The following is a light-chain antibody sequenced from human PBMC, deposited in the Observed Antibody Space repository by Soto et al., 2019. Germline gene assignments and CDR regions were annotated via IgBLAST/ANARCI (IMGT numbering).Light chain of an antibody. CDR3: QQYGSSGT. V-gene: IGKV3-20*01. CDR2: GAS. J-gene: IGKJ1*01. Sequence: IGLTQSPGTLSLSPGERATLSCRASQSVSNNYLAWYQQKPSEAPRLLNYGASIRATGIPDWFSGSGSGTDFTLTISRLEPDDFAVYYCQQYGSSGTFGQGTKVDIK. CDR1: QSVSNNY.